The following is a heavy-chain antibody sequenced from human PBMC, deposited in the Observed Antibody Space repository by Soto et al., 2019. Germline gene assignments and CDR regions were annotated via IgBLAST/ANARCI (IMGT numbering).Heavy chain of an antibody. CDR3: ASPGPQGYSYVPN. V-gene: IGHV5-51*01. CDR1: GYSFTTYW. CDR2: IYPGDSDT. Sequence: PGESLKISCKGSGYSFTTYWIGWLRQMPVKGLEWMGIIYPGDSDTRFSPSFQVQVTISADKYISTAYLQWSSLQASDTAMYYCASPGPQGYSYVPNWGQGTLVTVSS. J-gene: IGHJ4*02. D-gene: IGHD5-18*01.